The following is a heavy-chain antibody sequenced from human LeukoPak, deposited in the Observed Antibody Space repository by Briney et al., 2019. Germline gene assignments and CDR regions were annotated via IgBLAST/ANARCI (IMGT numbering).Heavy chain of an antibody. CDR3: AKGSSASGV. CDR2: ISAETT. D-gene: IGHD3-10*01. Sequence: PGGSLTLSCAASGFTLSNYAMSWVRQAPGKGLEWVSAISAETTYYADSVKGRFTISRDNSKNTLYLQMDSLTTADTAVYYCAKGSSASGVWGQGTLVTVSS. J-gene: IGHJ4*02. V-gene: IGHV3-23*01. CDR1: GFTLSNYA.